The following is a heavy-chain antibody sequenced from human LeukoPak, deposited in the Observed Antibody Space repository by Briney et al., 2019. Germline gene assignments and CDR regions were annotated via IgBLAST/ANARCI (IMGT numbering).Heavy chain of an antibody. CDR1: GDSISSGSYY. J-gene: IGHJ4*02. CDR2: IYTSGST. D-gene: IGHD3-22*01. Sequence: SETLSLTCTVSGDSISSGSYYWSWIRQPAGKGLEWIGRIYTSGSTNYNPSLKSRVTISVDTSKNQFSLKLSSVTAADTAVYYCARRFRYYYDSSGYYPPQYYFDYWGQGTLVTVSS. V-gene: IGHV4-61*02. CDR3: ARRFRYYYDSSGYYPPQYYFDY.